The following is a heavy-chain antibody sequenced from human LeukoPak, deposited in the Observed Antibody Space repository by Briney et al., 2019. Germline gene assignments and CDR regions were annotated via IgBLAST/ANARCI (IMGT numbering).Heavy chain of an antibody. V-gene: IGHV3-53*01. D-gene: IGHD1-26*01. Sequence: GGSLRLSCAAPGFTVASTYMGWVRQAPGKGLEGVSVIYSGGITYYTDSMKGRFTLSRDNSKNTLYLQMNSLRAEDTAVYYCAGLSGSYYAADYWGQGTLVTVSS. J-gene: IGHJ4*02. CDR2: IYSGGIT. CDR3: AGLSGSYYAADY. CDR1: GFTVASTY.